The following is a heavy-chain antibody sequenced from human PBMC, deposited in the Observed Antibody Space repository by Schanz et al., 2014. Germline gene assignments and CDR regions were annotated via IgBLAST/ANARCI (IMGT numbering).Heavy chain of an antibody. Sequence: EVQLLESGGGLVQPGGSLRLSCAVSGFTFSSYAMSWVRQAPGKGLEWVSTISGGGGGYRPYADSVKGRFTISRDNSINTLSLQMNSLSADDTAVYYCAKHRHYADNNGYPGIDYWGQGTLVTVSS. J-gene: IGHJ4*02. D-gene: IGHD3-16*01. CDR1: GFTFSSYA. V-gene: IGHV3-23*01. CDR2: ISGGGGGYR. CDR3: AKHRHYADNNGYPGIDY.